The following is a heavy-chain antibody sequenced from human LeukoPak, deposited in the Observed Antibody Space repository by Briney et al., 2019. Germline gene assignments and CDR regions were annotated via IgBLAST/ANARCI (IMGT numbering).Heavy chain of an antibody. Sequence: GGSLRLSCAASGFTFSSYAMSWVRQAPGKGLEWVSAISGSGGSTYYADSVKGRFTISRDNSKNTLYLQMNSLRAEDTAVYYCAKGVAPVGSWWGPNFDSWGQGTLVTVSS. CDR3: AKGVAPVGSWWGPNFDS. CDR2: ISGSGGST. CDR1: GFTFSSYA. V-gene: IGHV3-23*01. J-gene: IGHJ4*02. D-gene: IGHD6-13*01.